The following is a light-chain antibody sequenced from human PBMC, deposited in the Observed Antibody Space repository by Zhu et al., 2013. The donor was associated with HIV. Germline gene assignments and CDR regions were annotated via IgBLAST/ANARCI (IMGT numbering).Light chain of an antibody. V-gene: IGKV3-20*01. CDR3: QQYGSSPWT. Sequence: EIVLTQSPGTLSLSPGERATLSCRASQSVSSSYLAWYQQKPGQAPRLLIYGASSGATGIPDRFSGGGSGTDFTLTVSSLEPEDFAVYYCQQYGSSPWTFGQGSKVEIK. CDR2: GAS. J-gene: IGKJ1*01. CDR1: QSVSSSY.